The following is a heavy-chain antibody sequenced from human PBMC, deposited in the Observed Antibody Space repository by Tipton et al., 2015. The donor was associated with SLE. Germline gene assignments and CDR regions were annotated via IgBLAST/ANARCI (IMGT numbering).Heavy chain of an antibody. D-gene: IGHD3-3*01. CDR2: ISDVGST. CDR1: GGSFSGYH. Sequence: LRLSCAVSGGSFSGYHWGWIRQPPGKGLEWIGSISDVGSTYSNPSLKSRVTISVDTSKNQFSLRLTSMTAADTAVYYCATDTIFRVVSFFDSWGQGTLVTVSS. CDR3: ATDTIFRVVSFFDS. J-gene: IGHJ4*02. V-gene: IGHV4-34*01.